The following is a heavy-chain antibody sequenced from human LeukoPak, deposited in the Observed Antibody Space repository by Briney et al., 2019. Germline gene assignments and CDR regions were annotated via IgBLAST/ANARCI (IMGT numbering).Heavy chain of an antibody. CDR3: ARDHGGDGVFDI. J-gene: IGHJ3*02. D-gene: IGHD4-23*01. V-gene: IGHV3-48*02. CDR1: GFTFSSSS. CDR2: ISSSSNTI. Sequence: GGSLRLSCAASGFTFSSSSMNWVRQAPGKGLEWVLYISSSSNTIYYADSVKGRFTISRDNAKNSLYLQMNSLRDEDTAVYYCARDHGGDGVFDIWGQGTMVTVSS.